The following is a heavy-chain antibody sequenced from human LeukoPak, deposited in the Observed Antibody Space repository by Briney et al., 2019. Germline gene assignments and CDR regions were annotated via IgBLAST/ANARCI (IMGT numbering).Heavy chain of an antibody. Sequence: GGSLRLSCGVSGFTFSSYAMSWARQAPGKGLEWFSAISGSGAITYYADSVKGRFTISRDNSKNTLYLQMNSLRAEDTALYYCAKRLTGYYYIDYWGQGTLVTVSS. CDR1: GFTFSSYA. CDR2: ISGSGAIT. J-gene: IGHJ4*02. V-gene: IGHV3-23*01. D-gene: IGHD3-9*01. CDR3: AKRLTGYYYIDY.